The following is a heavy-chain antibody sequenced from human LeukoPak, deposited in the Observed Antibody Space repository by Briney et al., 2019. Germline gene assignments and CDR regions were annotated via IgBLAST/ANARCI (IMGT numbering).Heavy chain of an antibody. CDR3: ARHLYYDSGGYYYYFDY. CDR2: IKQDGSDK. D-gene: IGHD3-22*01. J-gene: IGHJ4*02. CDR1: GFTFSSYW. V-gene: IGHV3-7*03. Sequence: GGSLRLSCAASGFTFSSYWMNWARQAPGKGLEWVANIKQDGSDKYYMDSVKGRFTISRDNAKSSLYLQMNSLRAEDTAVYYCARHLYYDSGGYYYYFDYWGQGTLVTVSS.